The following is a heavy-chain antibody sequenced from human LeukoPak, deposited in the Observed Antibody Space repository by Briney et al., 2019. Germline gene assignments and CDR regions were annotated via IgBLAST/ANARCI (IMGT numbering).Heavy chain of an antibody. D-gene: IGHD3-16*01. J-gene: IGHJ6*02. Sequence: ASVKVSCKASGYTFTGYYMHWVRQAPGQGLEWMGWINPNSGGTNYAQKFQGRVTMTRDTSISTAYMELSRLRSDDTAVYYCARDLADYGYYYYYCGMDVWGQGTTVTVSS. CDR3: ARDLADYGYYYYYCGMDV. CDR1: GYTFTGYY. CDR2: INPNSGGT. V-gene: IGHV1-2*02.